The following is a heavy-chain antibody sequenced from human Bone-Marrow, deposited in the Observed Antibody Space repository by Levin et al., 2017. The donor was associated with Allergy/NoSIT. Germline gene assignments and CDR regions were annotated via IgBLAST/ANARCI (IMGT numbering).Heavy chain of an antibody. CDR2: ISYDGSNK. V-gene: IGHV3-30*18. CDR1: GFTFSSYG. CDR3: AKDRAGYCSGGSCRQRYFDL. J-gene: IGHJ2*01. D-gene: IGHD2-15*01. Sequence: GGSLRLSCAASGFTFSSYGMHWVRQAPGKGLEWVAVISYDGSNKYYADSVKGRFTISRDNSKNTLYLQMNSLRAEDTAVYYCAKDRAGYCSGGSCRQRYFDLWGRGTLVTVSS.